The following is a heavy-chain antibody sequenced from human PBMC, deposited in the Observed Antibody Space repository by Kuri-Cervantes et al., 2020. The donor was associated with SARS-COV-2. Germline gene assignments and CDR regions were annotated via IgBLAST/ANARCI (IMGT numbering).Heavy chain of an antibody. Sequence: GGSLRLSCAASGFTFDDYGMSWVRQAPGKGLEWVSGINWNGGSTGYADSVKGRFTISRDNAKNSLYLQMNSLRAEDTALYYCAKDSEGGGNSDLVGYFDYWGQGTLVTVSS. CDR1: GFTFDDYG. J-gene: IGHJ4*02. V-gene: IGHV3-20*04. CDR3: AKDSEGGGNSDLVGYFDY. CDR2: INWNGGST. D-gene: IGHD4-23*01.